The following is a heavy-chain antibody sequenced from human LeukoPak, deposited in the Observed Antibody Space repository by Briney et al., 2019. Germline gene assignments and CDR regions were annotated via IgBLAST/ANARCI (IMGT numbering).Heavy chain of an antibody. J-gene: IGHJ3*02. V-gene: IGHV3-21*01. D-gene: IGHD5-24*01. Sequence: GGSLRLSCAASGFTFSSYSMNWVRQAAGKGLEWVSSISSSSSYIYYADSVKGRFTISRDNAKNSLYLQMNSLRAEDTAVYYCARDPSRDGYTPDAFDIWGQGTMVTVSS. CDR3: ARDPSRDGYTPDAFDI. CDR2: ISSSSSYI. CDR1: GFTFSSYS.